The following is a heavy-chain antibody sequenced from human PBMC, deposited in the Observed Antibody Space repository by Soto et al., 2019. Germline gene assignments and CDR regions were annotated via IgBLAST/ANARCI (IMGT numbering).Heavy chain of an antibody. CDR2: IYYTGST. Sequence: QVQLQESGPGLVKPSQTLSLTCTVSGGSISSGGYYWSWIRQHPGKGLEWIGYIYYTGSTYYNPSRQSRVTISVDTSKNQFSLQLSSVTAADSAVYHCARESRDFYYYYLDVWGKGTTVTVSS. CDR3: ARESRDFYYYYLDV. CDR1: GGSISSGGYY. J-gene: IGHJ6*03. V-gene: IGHV4-31*03.